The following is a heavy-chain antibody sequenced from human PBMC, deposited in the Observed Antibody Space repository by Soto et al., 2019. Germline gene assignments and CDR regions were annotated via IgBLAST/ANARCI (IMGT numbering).Heavy chain of an antibody. D-gene: IGHD3-22*01. CDR2: IYYSGST. V-gene: IGHV4-31*03. CDR1: GGSISSGGYY. Sequence: QVQLQESGPGLVKPSQTLSLTCTVSGGSISSGGYYWSWIRQHPGKGLEWIGYIYYSGSTNYNPSLQRRVTTPVDTAKNQFSLKLSSVTAAVTAVYYCARDRVDYYDSSGYYYPYYYYGMDVWGQGTTVTVSS. CDR3: ARDRVDYYDSSGYYYPYYYYGMDV. J-gene: IGHJ6*02.